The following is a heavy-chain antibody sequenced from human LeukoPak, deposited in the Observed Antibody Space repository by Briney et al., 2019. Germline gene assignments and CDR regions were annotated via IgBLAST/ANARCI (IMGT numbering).Heavy chain of an antibody. V-gene: IGHV3-74*01. J-gene: IGHJ4*02. CDR1: GFTFSNYW. CDR2: IRTDGDT. D-gene: IGHD4-17*01. Sequence: GGSLRLSCAASGFTFSNYWMHWVRQAPDKGLMWVLRIRTDGDTSYADSVRGRFTISRDNSKNTLYLQMNSLRAEDTAVYYCARDARVGDPLDYWGQGTLVTVSS. CDR3: ARDARVGDPLDY.